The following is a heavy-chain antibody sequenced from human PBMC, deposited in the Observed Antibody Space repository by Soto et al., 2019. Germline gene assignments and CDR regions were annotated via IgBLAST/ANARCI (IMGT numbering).Heavy chain of an antibody. CDR2: IYYSGST. J-gene: IGHJ3*02. Sequence: QVQLQESGPGLVKPSQTLSLTCTVSGGSISSGGYYWSWIRQHPGKGLEWIGYIYYSGSTYYNPPPKSRVTISVDTSKNQFSLKLSSVTAADTAVYYCARVGTNWNYSNWHAFDIWGQGTMVTVSS. V-gene: IGHV4-31*03. D-gene: IGHD1-7*01. CDR1: GGSISSGGYY. CDR3: ARVGTNWNYSNWHAFDI.